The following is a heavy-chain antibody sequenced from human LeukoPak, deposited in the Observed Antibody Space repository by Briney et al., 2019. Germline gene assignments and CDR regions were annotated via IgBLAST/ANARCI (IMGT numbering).Heavy chain of an antibody. V-gene: IGHV1-69*04. CDR2: VIPIMAFA. Sequence: SVKVSCKASGYTFTNYGVSWLRQAPGQGLEWMGRVIPIMAFANQAQKFQGRVTITADKSTSTAYMELSSLTSEDTAVYYCARNAFIPGIYYFDYWGQGTLVTVSS. J-gene: IGHJ4*02. D-gene: IGHD2-2*01. CDR1: GYTFTNYG. CDR3: ARNAFIPGIYYFDY.